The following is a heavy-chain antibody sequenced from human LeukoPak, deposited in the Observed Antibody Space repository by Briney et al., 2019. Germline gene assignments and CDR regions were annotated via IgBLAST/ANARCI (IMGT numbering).Heavy chain of an antibody. V-gene: IGHV3-30*15. CDR3: ARHSGSRYYDSSGSFFDY. Sequence: PGGSLRLSCAASGFSFSTYAMHWVRQAPGKGLEWVAVISDDGSDKYYADSVKGRFTISRDNSKNTPYLQMSSLRAEDTAVYYCARHSGSRYYDSSGSFFDYWGQGTLVTVSS. CDR2: ISDDGSDK. D-gene: IGHD3-22*01. CDR1: GFSFSTYA. J-gene: IGHJ4*02.